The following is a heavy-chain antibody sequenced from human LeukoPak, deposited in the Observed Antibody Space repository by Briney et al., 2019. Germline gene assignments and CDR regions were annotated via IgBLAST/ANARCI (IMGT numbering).Heavy chain of an antibody. CDR2: ISTSGSA. J-gene: IGHJ4*02. V-gene: IGHV4-4*07. CDR3: AARGY. CDR1: GGSIGSHY. Sequence: SETLSLTCTVSGGSIGSHYWSWIRQPAGKGLEWIGHISTSGSAKYNPSLKSRVTMSVDTSANQFSLKLSSLTAADTAVYYCAARGYWGQGTLVTVSS.